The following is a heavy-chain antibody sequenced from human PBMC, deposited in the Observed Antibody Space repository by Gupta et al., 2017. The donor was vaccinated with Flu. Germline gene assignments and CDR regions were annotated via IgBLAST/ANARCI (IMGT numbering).Heavy chain of an antibody. V-gene: IGHV3-23*01. Sequence: WVSGISGSGGGTYYTDSVKGRFTISRDNSKNTLYLQMNSLRAEDTAVYYCAKNGFCSTTSCYGWPYFGWFDPWGQGTLVTVSS. CDR3: AKNGFCSTTSCYGWPYFGWFDP. CDR2: ISGSGGGT. D-gene: IGHD2-2*03. J-gene: IGHJ5*02.